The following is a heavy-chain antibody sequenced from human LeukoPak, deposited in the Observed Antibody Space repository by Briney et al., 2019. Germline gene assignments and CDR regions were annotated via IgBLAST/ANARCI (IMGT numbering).Heavy chain of an antibody. CDR1: GGSISSSSYY. CDR3: AREEVATRDFDY. CDR2: IYYSGST. Sequence: SETLSLTCTVSGGSISSSSYYWGWIRQPPGKGLEWIGRIYYSGSTYYNPSLKSRVTISVDTSKNQFSLKLSSVTAADTAVYYCAREEVATRDFDYWGQGTLVTVSS. D-gene: IGHD5-24*01. V-gene: IGHV4-39*07. J-gene: IGHJ4*02.